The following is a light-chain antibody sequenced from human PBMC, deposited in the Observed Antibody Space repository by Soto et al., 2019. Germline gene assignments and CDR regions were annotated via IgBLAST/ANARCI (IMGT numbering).Light chain of an antibody. Sequence: QSALTQPASVSGSPGQSITISCTGTSSDAGAYNYVSWYQQHPGKAPKLMIYEVSNRPSGVSNRFSGSKSGNTASLTISGLQAEDEADYYCTAYTRSSTYVFGTGTKLTVL. CDR3: TAYTRSSTYV. CDR1: SSDAGAYNY. CDR2: EVS. J-gene: IGLJ1*01. V-gene: IGLV2-14*01.